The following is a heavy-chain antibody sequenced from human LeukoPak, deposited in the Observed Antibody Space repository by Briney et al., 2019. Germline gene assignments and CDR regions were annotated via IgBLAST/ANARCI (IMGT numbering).Heavy chain of an antibody. J-gene: IGHJ4*02. D-gene: IGHD2-15*01. CDR3: ARYCSDASCGYFDY. CDR1: GYSFTNYW. CDR2: IHPGDSKS. V-gene: IGHV5-51*01. Sequence: RPGESLKISCKGSGYSFTNYWIGWVRQMPGKGLEWMGIIHPGDSKSRYSPSFQGQVTMSADKSIRTAYVQWSSLKASDTAMYYCARYCSDASCGYFDYWGQGTLVTVSS.